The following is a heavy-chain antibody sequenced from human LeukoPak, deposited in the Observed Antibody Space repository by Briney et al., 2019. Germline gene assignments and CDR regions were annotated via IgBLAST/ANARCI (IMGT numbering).Heavy chain of an antibody. J-gene: IGHJ4*02. CDR1: GGSISSSSYY. CDR3: ARDWVRYCSSTSCRDY. V-gene: IGHV4-39*07. CDR2: IYYSGST. Sequence: SETLSLTCTVSGGSISSSSYYWGWIRQPPGKGLEWIGSIYYSGSTYYNPSLKSRVTISVDTSKNQFSLKLSSVTAADTAVYYCARDWVRYCSSTSCRDYWGQGTLVTVSS. D-gene: IGHD2-2*01.